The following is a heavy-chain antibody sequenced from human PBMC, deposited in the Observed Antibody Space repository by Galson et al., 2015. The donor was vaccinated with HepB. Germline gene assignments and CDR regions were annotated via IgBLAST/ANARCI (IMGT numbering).Heavy chain of an antibody. CDR3: ARDFGWYFDV. CDR2: ISEDGSKK. CDR1: GFTSRNYA. D-gene: IGHD3-10*01. V-gene: IGHV3-30-3*01. Sequence: SLRLSCAASGFTSRNYAMHWVRQAPGKGLEWVAIISEDGSKKYFVDSVKDRFTISRDNSKNTHYLQMNSLRHEDTAVYYCARDFGWYFDVWGRGTLVTVSS. J-gene: IGHJ2*01.